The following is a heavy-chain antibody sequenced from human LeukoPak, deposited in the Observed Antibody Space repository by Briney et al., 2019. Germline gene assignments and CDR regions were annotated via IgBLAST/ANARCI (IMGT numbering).Heavy chain of an antibody. Sequence: SETLSLTCTVSGGSISSGGFYWSWIRQHPGKGLEWLGHIYYSGTTYYNPSLKSRVTFSVDTSKNQFSLKLNPVTAADTALYYCARGTTDGYSYGRFDYWGQGTLVTVSP. D-gene: IGHD5-18*01. CDR3: ARGTTDGYSYGRFDY. V-gene: IGHV4-31*03. CDR1: GGSISSGGFY. CDR2: IYYSGTT. J-gene: IGHJ4*02.